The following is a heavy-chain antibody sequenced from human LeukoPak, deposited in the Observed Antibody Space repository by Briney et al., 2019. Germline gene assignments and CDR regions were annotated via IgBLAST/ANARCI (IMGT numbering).Heavy chain of an antibody. D-gene: IGHD3-10*01. CDR2: ISSSGSTI. Sequence: GGSLRLSCAASGFTFSDYYMSWIRQAPGKGLKWVSYISSSGSTIYYADSVKGRFTISRDNAKNSLYLQMNSLRAEDTAMYYCARRDFTGYYGMDVWGQGTTVTVSS. V-gene: IGHV3-11*01. J-gene: IGHJ6*02. CDR3: ARRDFTGYYGMDV. CDR1: GFTFSDYY.